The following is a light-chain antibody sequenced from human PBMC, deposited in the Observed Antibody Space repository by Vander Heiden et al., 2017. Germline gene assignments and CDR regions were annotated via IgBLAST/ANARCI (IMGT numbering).Light chain of an antibody. CDR2: DVS. CDR1: RSAVGGYNY. V-gene: IGLV2-14*01. J-gene: IGLJ3*02. CDR3: SSYTSSSTPV. Sequence: QSALTQPASVSGSPGQSLTIPCPGTRSAVGGYNYVSWYQQHPGKAPKRMIYDVSNRPSGVSNRFSGSKSGNTASLTISGLQAEDEAYYYCSSYTSSSTPVFGGGTKLTVL.